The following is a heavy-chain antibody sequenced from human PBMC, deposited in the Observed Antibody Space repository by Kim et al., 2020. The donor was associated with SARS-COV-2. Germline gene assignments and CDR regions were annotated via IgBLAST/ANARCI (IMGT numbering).Heavy chain of an antibody. D-gene: IGHD1-1*01. Sequence: SPSFQGQVTIPADKSISTAYLQWSSLKASDTAMYYCARHTTGTTPWFDPWGQGTLVTVSS. CDR3: ARHTTGTTPWFDP. J-gene: IGHJ5*02. V-gene: IGHV5-51*01.